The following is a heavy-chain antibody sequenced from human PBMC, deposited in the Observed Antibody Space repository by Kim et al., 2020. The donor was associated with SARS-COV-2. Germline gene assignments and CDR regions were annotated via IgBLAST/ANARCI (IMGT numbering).Heavy chain of an antibody. CDR2: INAGNGNT. CDR3: ARGYYYGSGTPRFTEYFQH. D-gene: IGHD3-10*01. V-gene: IGHV1-3*01. Sequence: ASVKVSCKASGYTFTSYAMHWVRQAPGQRLEWMGWINAGNGNTKYSQKFQGRVTITRDTSASTAYMELSSLRSEDTAVYYCARGYYYGSGTPRFTEYFQHWGQGTLVTVSS. J-gene: IGHJ1*01. CDR1: GYTFTSYA.